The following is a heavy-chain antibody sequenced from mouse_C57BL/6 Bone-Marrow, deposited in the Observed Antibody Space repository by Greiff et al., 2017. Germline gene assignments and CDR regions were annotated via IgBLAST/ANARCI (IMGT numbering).Heavy chain of an antibody. CDR1: GYTFTSYW. CDR2: IYPSDSET. Sequence: VQLQQSGAELVRPGSSVKLSCKASGYTFTSYWMDWVKQRPGQGLEWIGNIYPSDSETHYNQKFKDKATLTVDKSSSTAYMQRSSLTSEDSAVYYCARPYGSPSYWYFDVWGTGTTVTVSS. D-gene: IGHD1-1*01. CDR3: ARPYGSPSYWYFDV. J-gene: IGHJ1*03. V-gene: IGHV1-61*01.